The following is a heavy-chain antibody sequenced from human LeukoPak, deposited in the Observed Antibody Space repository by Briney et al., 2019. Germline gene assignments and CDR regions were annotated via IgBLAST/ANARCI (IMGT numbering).Heavy chain of an antibody. Sequence: SQTLSLTCTVSGGSISSGSYYWSRIRQPAGKGLEWIGRIYTSGSTNYNPSLKSRVTISVDTSKNQFSLKVNSVTAADTAVYYCARRHSSGWFYYWGQGTLVTVSS. CDR1: GGSISSGSYY. CDR3: ARRHSSGWFYY. CDR2: IYTSGST. V-gene: IGHV4-61*02. J-gene: IGHJ4*02. D-gene: IGHD6-19*01.